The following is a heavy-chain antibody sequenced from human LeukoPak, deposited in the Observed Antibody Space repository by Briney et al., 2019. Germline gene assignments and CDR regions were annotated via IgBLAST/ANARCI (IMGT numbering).Heavy chain of an antibody. Sequence: GGSLRLSCAASGFTFSSYWMSWVRQAPGKGLEWVSVIYSGGSTYYADSVKGRFTISRDNSKNTLYLQMNSLRAEDTAVYYCAREGRAARDAFDIWGQGTMVTVSS. CDR1: GFTFSSYW. J-gene: IGHJ3*02. D-gene: IGHD2-15*01. V-gene: IGHV3-66*01. CDR3: AREGRAARDAFDI. CDR2: IYSGGST.